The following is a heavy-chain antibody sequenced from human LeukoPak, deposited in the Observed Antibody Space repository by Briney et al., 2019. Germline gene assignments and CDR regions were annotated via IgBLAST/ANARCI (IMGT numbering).Heavy chain of an antibody. CDR1: GFIFDNYG. Sequence: SLRLSCSASGFIFDNYGMHWVRQFPGKDLEWVAGISWNSVNRDYGDSVKGRFTISRDNAKGSLYLQMNSLKLEDTALYYCAKSTWQYHYDGQIDQWGQGTLVTVSS. CDR3: AKSTWQYHYDGQIDQ. J-gene: IGHJ4*02. V-gene: IGHV3-9*01. D-gene: IGHD3-22*01. CDR2: ISWNSVNR.